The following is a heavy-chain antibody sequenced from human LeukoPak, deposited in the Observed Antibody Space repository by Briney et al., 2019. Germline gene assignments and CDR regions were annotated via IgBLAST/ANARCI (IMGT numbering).Heavy chain of an antibody. D-gene: IGHD3-22*01. CDR3: ARQSDYYDSSGYRRYYCMDV. CDR2: IYYSGST. J-gene: IGHJ6*03. Sequence: PSETLSLTCTVSGGSISSSSYYWGWIRQPPGKGLEWIGSIYYSGSTYYNPSLKSRVTISVDTSKNPFSLKLSSVTAADTAVYYCARQSDYYDSSGYRRYYCMDVWGKGTTVTVSS. CDR1: GGSISSSSYY. V-gene: IGHV4-39*01.